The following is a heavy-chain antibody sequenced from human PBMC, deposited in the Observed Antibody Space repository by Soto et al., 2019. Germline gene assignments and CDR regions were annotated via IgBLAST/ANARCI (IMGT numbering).Heavy chain of an antibody. CDR3: AKVCGYSGYDYRASHYYYYYGMDV. J-gene: IGHJ6*02. CDR2: ISYDGSNK. Sequence: QVQLVESGGGVVQPGRSLRLSCAASGFTFSSYGMHWVRQAPGKGLEWVAVISYDGSNKYYADSVKGRFTISRDNSKNTLYLQMNSLRAEDTAVYYCAKVCGYSGYDYRASHYYYYYGMDVWGQGTTVTVSS. CDR1: GFTFSSYG. V-gene: IGHV3-30*18. D-gene: IGHD5-12*01.